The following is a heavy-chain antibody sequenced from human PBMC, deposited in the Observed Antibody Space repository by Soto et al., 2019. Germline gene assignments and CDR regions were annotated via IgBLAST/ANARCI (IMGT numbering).Heavy chain of an antibody. D-gene: IGHD5-12*01. J-gene: IGHJ5*02. Sequence: SETLSLTCTFSGGSINSGAYSWSWMRQAPGKGLEWLGFIYQSGSTYYSPSLRSRVTIAIYRSKNQMSLKLRSVPAAATAVHYCARDHSGCSDSDCYFPRWFDPWGQGTLVPVSS. CDR3: ARDHSGCSDSDCYFPRWFDP. CDR1: GGSINSGAYS. V-gene: IGHV4-30-2*01. CDR2: IYQSGST.